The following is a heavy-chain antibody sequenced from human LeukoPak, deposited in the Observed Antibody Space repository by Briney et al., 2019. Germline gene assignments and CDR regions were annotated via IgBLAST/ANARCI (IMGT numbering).Heavy chain of an antibody. CDR3: ARVSSGVYFDY. Sequence: PSETLSLTCTVSGGSISSYYWSWIRQPPGKGLELIGYIYYSGSTNYNPSLKSRVTISVDTSKNQFTLKLSSVTAADTAVYYCARVSSGVYFDYWGQGTLVTVSS. CDR1: GGSISSYY. V-gene: IGHV4-59*01. D-gene: IGHD2-15*01. CDR2: IYYSGST. J-gene: IGHJ4*02.